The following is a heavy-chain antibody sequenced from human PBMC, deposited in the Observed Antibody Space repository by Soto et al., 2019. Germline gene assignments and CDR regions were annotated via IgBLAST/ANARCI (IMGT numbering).Heavy chain of an antibody. J-gene: IGHJ4*02. CDR2: TYYRSKWYN. D-gene: IGHD2-2*01. Sequence: SQTLSLTCAISGDTVSTNSATWNWIRQSPSRGLEWLGRTYYRSKWYNDYGRSLQSRMTINTDTSKNQFSLRLTSVTAADTAVYFCARATPAGSADFWGQGTLVTVSS. V-gene: IGHV6-1*01. CDR1: GDTVSTNSAT. CDR3: ARATPAGSADF.